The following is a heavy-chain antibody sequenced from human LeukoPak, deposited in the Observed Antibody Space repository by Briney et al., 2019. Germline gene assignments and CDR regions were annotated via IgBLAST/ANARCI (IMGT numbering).Heavy chain of an antibody. CDR2: ISSGGSTI. Sequence: PGGSLRLSCVASGFTVSNKYMSWVRQAPGKGLEWVSYISSGGSTIYYADTVKGRFTISRDNARNSLYLQMNGLTDEDTAVYYCAREPPGNYDDSGHYYAYFDCWGQGALVTVSS. D-gene: IGHD3-22*01. J-gene: IGHJ4*02. V-gene: IGHV3-48*02. CDR3: AREPPGNYDDSGHYYAYFDC. CDR1: GFTVSNKY.